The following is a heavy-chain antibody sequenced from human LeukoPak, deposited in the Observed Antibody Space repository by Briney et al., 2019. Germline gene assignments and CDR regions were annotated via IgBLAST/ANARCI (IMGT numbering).Heavy chain of an antibody. J-gene: IGHJ4*02. CDR3: ARNQGNRWLYFDY. D-gene: IGHD3-22*01. Sequence: SETLSLTCTVSGDTSSTYYWSWIRQPAGKGLEWIGRIYYSGSTNYNPSLKSRVTISVDTSKNQFSLKLSSVTAADTAVYYCARNQGNRWLYFDYWGQGTLVTVSS. V-gene: IGHV4-4*07. CDR1: GDTSSTYY. CDR2: IYYSGST.